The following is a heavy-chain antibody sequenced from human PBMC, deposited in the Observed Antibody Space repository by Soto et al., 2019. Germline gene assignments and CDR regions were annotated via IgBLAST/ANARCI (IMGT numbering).Heavy chain of an antibody. Sequence: PSETLSLTCTVSGGSISKNYWSWIRQPPGKGLEWIGYIYDSGNTNYNPSLKSRVTISVDTSKNQFSLKLSSVSAADTAVYYCAKDPTSYDSSAQFDSWGQGTLVTVSS. CDR2: IYDSGNT. J-gene: IGHJ4*02. CDR1: GGSISKNY. CDR3: AKDPTSYDSSAQFDS. V-gene: IGHV4-59*12. D-gene: IGHD3-22*01.